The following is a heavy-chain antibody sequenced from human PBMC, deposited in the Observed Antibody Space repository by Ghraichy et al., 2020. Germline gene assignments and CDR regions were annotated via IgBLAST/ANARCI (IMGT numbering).Heavy chain of an antibody. D-gene: IGHD2-21*02. Sequence: TLSLTCTVSGGSINSHYWSWIRQSPGKGLEWIGYIYYSGSTNYNPSFKSRVAISVDTSKNQFSLRLTSVTAADAAVYYCAREMEYRGDGFDSWGQGTLVTVSS. J-gene: IGHJ4*02. V-gene: IGHV4-59*11. CDR1: GGSINSHY. CDR3: AREMEYRGDGFDS. CDR2: IYYSGST.